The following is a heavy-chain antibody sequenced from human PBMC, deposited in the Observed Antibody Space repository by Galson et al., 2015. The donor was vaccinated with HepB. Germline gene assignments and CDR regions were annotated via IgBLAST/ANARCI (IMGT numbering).Heavy chain of an antibody. Sequence: SLRLSCAASGFTFSSYAMHWVRQAPGKGLAYVSAINTNGGSTNYASSVKGRFTISRDNSKNTLYLQMGSLRAEDMAVYYCARLYCSGGSCYFDYWGQVTLVTVSS. CDR3: ARLYCSGGSCYFDY. CDR1: GFTFSSYA. D-gene: IGHD2-15*01. CDR2: INTNGGST. V-gene: IGHV3-64*01. J-gene: IGHJ4*02.